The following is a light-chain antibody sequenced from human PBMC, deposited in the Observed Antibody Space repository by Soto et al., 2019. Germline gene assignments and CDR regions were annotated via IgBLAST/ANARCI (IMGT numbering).Light chain of an antibody. J-gene: IGKJ1*01. V-gene: IGKV1-5*01. CDR2: DAS. CDR1: QSISSW. Sequence: DIQMTQSPSTLSASVGDRVTITCRASQSISSWLAWYQQKPGKAPKLLINDASSLESGVPSRFSGSGSATEFTLTISSLQPDDFATYYCQQHNNYWTFGQGTKVDIK. CDR3: QQHNNYWT.